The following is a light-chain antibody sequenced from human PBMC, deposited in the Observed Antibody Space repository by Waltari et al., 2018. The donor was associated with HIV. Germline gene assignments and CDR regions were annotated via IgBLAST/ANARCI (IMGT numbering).Light chain of an antibody. Sequence: QSVLTQPPSASGTPGQRVTVSCSGSSSNIGSNYVYWYQQLPGTAPKLLISRNNQRPSGVPERFSGSKSGTSASLAISGLRSEDEADYYCAAWDDSLSGRVFGGGTKLTVL. CDR2: RNN. J-gene: IGLJ3*02. CDR1: SSNIGSNY. V-gene: IGLV1-47*01. CDR3: AAWDDSLSGRV.